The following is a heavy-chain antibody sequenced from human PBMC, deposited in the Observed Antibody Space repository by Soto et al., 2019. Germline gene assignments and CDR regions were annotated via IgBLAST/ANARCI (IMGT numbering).Heavy chain of an antibody. CDR2: ISYDGSNK. J-gene: IGHJ4*02. D-gene: IGHD6-19*01. Sequence: GGSLRLSCAASGFTFSSYGMHWVRQAPGKGLEWVAVISYDGSNKYYADSVKGRFTISRDNSKNTLYLQMNSLRAEDTAVYYCAKDLGGTVAGNVIDYWGQGTLVTVSS. CDR1: GFTFSSYG. CDR3: AKDLGGTVAGNVIDY. V-gene: IGHV3-30*18.